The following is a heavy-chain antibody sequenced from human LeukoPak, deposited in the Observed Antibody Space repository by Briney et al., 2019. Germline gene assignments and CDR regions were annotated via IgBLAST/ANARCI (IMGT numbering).Heavy chain of an antibody. Sequence: GRSLRLSCAASGFTFSSYAMHWVRQAPGKGLEWVAVISYDGSNKYYADSVKGRFTISRDNSKNALYLQMNSLRAEDTAVYYCARDHVEGMTRFTFDYWGQGTLVTVSS. D-gene: IGHD5-24*01. CDR1: GFTFSSYA. V-gene: IGHV3-30-3*01. CDR2: ISYDGSNK. J-gene: IGHJ4*02. CDR3: ARDHVEGMTRFTFDY.